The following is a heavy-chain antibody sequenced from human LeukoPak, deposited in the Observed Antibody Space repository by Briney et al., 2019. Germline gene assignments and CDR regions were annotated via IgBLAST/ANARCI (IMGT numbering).Heavy chain of an antibody. Sequence: GESLKISCKGSGYSFTSYWIGWVRQMPGKGLEWMGIIYPGDSDTRYSPSFQGQVTISADKSISTAYLQWSSLKASDTAMYYCARISRDGYNAYYYYYMYVWGKGTTVTVSS. CDR2: IYPGDSDT. V-gene: IGHV5-51*01. CDR1: GYSFTSYW. D-gene: IGHD5-24*01. CDR3: ARISRDGYNAYYYYYMYV. J-gene: IGHJ6*03.